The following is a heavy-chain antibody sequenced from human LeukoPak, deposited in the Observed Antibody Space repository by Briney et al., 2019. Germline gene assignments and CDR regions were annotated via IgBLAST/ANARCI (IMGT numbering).Heavy chain of an antibody. J-gene: IGHJ5*02. V-gene: IGHV3-21*01. D-gene: IGHD3/OR15-3a*01. CDR2: ISSSSSYV. Sequence: TGGSLRLSCAASGFTFSSYSMNWDRQAPGKGLEWVSSISSSSSYVYYADSVKGRFTISRDNAKNSLYLQMNSLRAEDTAVYYCARGRDYNWFDPWGQGTLVTVSS. CDR1: GFTFSSYS. CDR3: ARGRDYNWFDP.